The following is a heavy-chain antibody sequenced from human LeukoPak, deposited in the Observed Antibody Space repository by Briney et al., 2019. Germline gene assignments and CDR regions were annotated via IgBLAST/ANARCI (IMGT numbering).Heavy chain of an antibody. CDR3: ANYIQRPPGMDV. V-gene: IGHV3-23*01. D-gene: IGHD2-15*01. CDR1: GFTFSSYA. CDR2: ISGSGSST. Sequence: GGSLRLSCAASGFTFSSYAMSWVRQAPGKGLEWVSAISGSGSSTYSADSVKGRFTISTDNSKNTVYLQMNSLRAEDTALYFCANYIQRPPGMDVWGQGTMVTVSS. J-gene: IGHJ6*02.